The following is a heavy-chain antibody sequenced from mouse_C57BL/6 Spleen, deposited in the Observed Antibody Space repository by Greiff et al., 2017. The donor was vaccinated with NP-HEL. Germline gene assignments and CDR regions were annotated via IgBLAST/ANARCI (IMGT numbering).Heavy chain of an antibody. J-gene: IGHJ2*01. V-gene: IGHV1-64*01. CDR1: GYTFTSYW. CDR2: IHPNSGST. D-gene: IGHD2-4*01. CDR3: ARGGYDYVYFDY. Sequence: QVQLQQPGAELVKPGASVKLSCKASGYTFTSYWMHWVKQRPGQGLEWIGMIHPNSGSTNYNEKFKSKATLTVDKSSSTAYMQLSSLISEDSAVYYCARGGYDYVYFDYWGQGTTLTVSS.